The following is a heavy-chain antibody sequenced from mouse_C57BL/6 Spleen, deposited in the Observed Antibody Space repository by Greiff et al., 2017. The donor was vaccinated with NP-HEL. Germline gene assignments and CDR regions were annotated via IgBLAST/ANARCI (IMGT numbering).Heavy chain of an antibody. J-gene: IGHJ4*01. V-gene: IGHV5-4*01. CDR1: GFTFSSYA. CDR3: AREGITYAMDY. D-gene: IGHD2-4*01. Sequence: EVQRVESGGGLVKPGGSLKLSCAASGFTFSSYAMSWVRQTPEKRLEWVATISDGGSYTYYPDNVKGRFTISRDNAKNNLYLQMSHLKSEDTAMYYCAREGITYAMDYWGQGTSVTVSS. CDR2: ISDGGSYT.